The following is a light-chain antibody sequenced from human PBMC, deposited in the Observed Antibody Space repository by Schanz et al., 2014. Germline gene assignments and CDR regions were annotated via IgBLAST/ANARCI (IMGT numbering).Light chain of an antibody. CDR1: SGYSNYK. CDR3: GADHGSGSHFVYV. CDR2: VGTGEIVG. V-gene: IGLV9-49*01. Sequence: QLVLTQPPSASASLGASVTLTCTLSSGYSNYKVDWYQQRPGKGPRFVMRVGTGEIVGSKGDGIPDRFSVLGSGLNRYLTIKNIQEEDESDYHCGADHGSGSHFVYVFGGGTKLTVL. J-gene: IGLJ3*02.